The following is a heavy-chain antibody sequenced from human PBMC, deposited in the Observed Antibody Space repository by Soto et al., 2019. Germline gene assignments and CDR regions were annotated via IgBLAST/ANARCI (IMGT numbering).Heavy chain of an antibody. D-gene: IGHD5-12*01. CDR3: VHRQYNGYDWGYVDY. CDR1: GFSLSTSGVA. V-gene: IGHV2-5*02. Sequence: QITVKESGPTLVKPTQTLTLTCTVSGFSLSTSGVAVAWIRQPPGKALEWLALLYWDDDERYSPPLRSRLTITKDNSKNQVVLTMTNMDPVDTGTYYCVHRQYNGYDWGYVDYWGQGSLVAVSS. J-gene: IGHJ4*02. CDR2: LYWDDDE.